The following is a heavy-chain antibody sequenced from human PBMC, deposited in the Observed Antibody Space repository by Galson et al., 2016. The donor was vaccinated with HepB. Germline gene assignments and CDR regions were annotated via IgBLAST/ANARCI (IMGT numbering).Heavy chain of an antibody. CDR2: IYPSDSDT. J-gene: IGHJ3*02. D-gene: IGHD1-26*01. Sequence: QSGAEVKKSGESLKISCTGSEYSFSNHWIAWVRQMPGKGLEWMGIIYPSDSDTRYSPSFQGHVSISADMSISTAYLQWSSLKASDTAMYYWARPVYSGSYVGFDICGQGTMVTVSS. CDR1: EYSFSNHW. CDR3: ARPVYSGSYVGFDI. V-gene: IGHV5-51*01.